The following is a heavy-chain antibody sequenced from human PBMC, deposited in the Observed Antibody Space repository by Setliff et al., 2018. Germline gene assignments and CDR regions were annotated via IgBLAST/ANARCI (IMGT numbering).Heavy chain of an antibody. CDR2: INPRTGVT. CDR3: ARGTDYHGSGSYWAKDV. J-gene: IGHJ6*04. V-gene: IGHV1-2*02. CDR1: GYALTGHY. D-gene: IGHD3-10*01. Sequence: ASVKVSCKASGYALTGHYIHWVRQAPGQGLGWMGWINPRTGVTNYARNLQGRVTMTRDTSITTVYMDLSRLKSDDTAVYYCARGTDYHGSGSYWAKDVWGKGTTVTVSS.